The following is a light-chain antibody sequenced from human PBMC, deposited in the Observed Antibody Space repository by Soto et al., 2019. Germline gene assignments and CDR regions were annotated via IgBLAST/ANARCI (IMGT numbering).Light chain of an antibody. Sequence: DVQMTQSPSTVSGSIGDRVTITCRASQTISSWLAWYQQKPGKAPKLLIFDASTLQTGVPSRFGGGGSGTEFTLTISGLQPDDFAIYYCQQYNSYSPWTFGHGAK. J-gene: IGKJ1*01. CDR2: DAS. CDR1: QTISSW. V-gene: IGKV1-5*01. CDR3: QQYNSYSPWT.